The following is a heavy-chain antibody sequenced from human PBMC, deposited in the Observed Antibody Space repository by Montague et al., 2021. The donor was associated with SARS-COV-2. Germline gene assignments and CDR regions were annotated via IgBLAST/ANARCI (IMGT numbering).Heavy chain of an antibody. Sequence: WIRQPTGKGLEWDAFISYDGRNKNYADSVTGRFTISRDDSNNTLFLQMNSPKTEDTAVYYCAKDQGYFEWPLPQDGMDAWGQGTTAIVSS. D-gene: IGHD3-9*01. J-gene: IGHJ6*02. CDR3: AKDQGYFEWPLPQDGMDA. CDR2: ISYDGRNK. V-gene: IGHV3-30-3*02.